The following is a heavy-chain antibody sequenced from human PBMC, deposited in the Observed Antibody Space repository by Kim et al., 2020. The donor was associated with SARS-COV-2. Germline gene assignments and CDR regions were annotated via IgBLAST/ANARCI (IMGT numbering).Heavy chain of an antibody. V-gene: IGHV4-39*01. D-gene: IGHD5-18*01. CDR3: ARHGSVTRGYSYGCFDY. J-gene: IGHJ4*02. CDR2: IYYSGST. Sequence: SETLSLTCTVSGGSISSSSYYWGWIRQPPGKGLEWIGSIYYSGSTYYNPSLKSRVTISVDTSKNQFSLKLSSVTAADTAVYYCARHGSVTRGYSYGCFDYWGQGTLVTVSS. CDR1: GGSISSSSYY.